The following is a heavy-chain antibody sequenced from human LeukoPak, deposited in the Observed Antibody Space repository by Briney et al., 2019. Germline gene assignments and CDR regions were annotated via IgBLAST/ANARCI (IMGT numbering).Heavy chain of an antibody. J-gene: IGHJ6*03. CDR1: GGSISSYY. D-gene: IGHD3-10*01. CDR3: ARGGAYGSGSYYYYYYYMDV. Sequence: SETLSLTCTVSGGSISSYYYNWIRQPAGKGLEWIGRIYTSGSTNYNPSLKSRVTMSVDTSKNQFSLKLSSVTAADAAVYYCARGGAYGSGSYYYYYYYMDVWGKGTTVTISS. CDR2: IYTSGST. V-gene: IGHV4-4*07.